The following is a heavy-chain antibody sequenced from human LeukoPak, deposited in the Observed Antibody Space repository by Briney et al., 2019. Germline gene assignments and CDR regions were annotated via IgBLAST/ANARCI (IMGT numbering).Heavy chain of an antibody. V-gene: IGHV3-53*01. D-gene: IGHD3-22*01. CDR3: ARSQDSSGYYYHYYYMDV. CDR1: GFTFSSYG. J-gene: IGHJ6*03. Sequence: GGSLRLSCAASGFTFSSYGMHWVRQAPGKGLEWVSIIYSGGRTYYADSVKGRFTISRDNSKNTLYLQMNSLRAEDTAVYYCARSQDSSGYYYHYYYMDVWGKGTTVTVSS. CDR2: IYSGGRT.